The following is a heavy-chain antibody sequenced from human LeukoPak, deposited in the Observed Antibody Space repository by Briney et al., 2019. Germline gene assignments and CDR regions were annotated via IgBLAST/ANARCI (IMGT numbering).Heavy chain of an antibody. CDR3: ARDYADYDGYFFFDY. CDR1: GFTFNNDA. J-gene: IGHJ4*02. D-gene: IGHD4-17*01. Sequence: PGGSLRLSCAASGFTFNNDAMNWVRQAPGKGLEWVSSISGGGETTYYADSAKGRFTISRDNSQNTLYLQMNSLRAEDTAVYYCARDYADYDGYFFFDYWGQGTLVTVSS. V-gene: IGHV3-23*01. CDR2: ISGGGETT.